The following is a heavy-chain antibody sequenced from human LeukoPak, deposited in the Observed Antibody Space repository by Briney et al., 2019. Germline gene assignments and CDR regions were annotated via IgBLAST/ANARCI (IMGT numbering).Heavy chain of an antibody. J-gene: IGHJ3*02. Sequence: SETLSLTCTVSGGSITSYYWSWIRQAAGKGLEWIGRMYTSGSTNYNPSFKSRVIMSADTSKNQFSLKLSSVTAADTAVYYCARVHGDYAFDIWGQGTMVTVSS. D-gene: IGHD4-17*01. CDR2: MYTSGST. CDR1: GGSITSYY. CDR3: ARVHGDYAFDI. V-gene: IGHV4-4*07.